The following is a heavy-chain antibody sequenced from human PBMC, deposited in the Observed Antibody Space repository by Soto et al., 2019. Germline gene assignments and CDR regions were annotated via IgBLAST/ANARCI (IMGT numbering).Heavy chain of an antibody. D-gene: IGHD3-16*02. V-gene: IGHV3-15*07. CDR3: TTDPHTPPCYGFVWGSYSSDAFDI. Sequence: EVQLVESGGGLVKPGGSLRLSCAASGFTFSNAWMNWVRQAPGKGLEWVGRIKSKTDGGTTDYAAPVKGRFTISRAASKNTPYXXXNXXHTDDTAVYYCTTDPHTPPCYGFVWGSYSSDAFDIWGQGTMVTGSS. CDR1: GFTFSNAW. CDR2: IKSKTDGGTT. J-gene: IGHJ3*02.